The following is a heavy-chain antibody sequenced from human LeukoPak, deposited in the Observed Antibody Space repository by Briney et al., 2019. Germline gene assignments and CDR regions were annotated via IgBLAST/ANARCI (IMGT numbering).Heavy chain of an antibody. CDR3: ARSSGWLDY. CDR2: TYYRSKWYN. V-gene: IGHV6-1*01. Sequence: SQTLSLTCAISGDSVCSNSAAWNWIRQSPSRGLEWLGRTYYRSKWYNAYTLSVRSRITINPDTPKNQFSLQLNSVTPEDTAVYFCARSSGWLDYWGQGTLVTVSS. D-gene: IGHD6-19*01. J-gene: IGHJ4*02. CDR1: GDSVCSNSAA.